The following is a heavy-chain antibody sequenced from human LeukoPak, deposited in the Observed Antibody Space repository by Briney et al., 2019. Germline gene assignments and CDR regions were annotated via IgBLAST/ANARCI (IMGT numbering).Heavy chain of an antibody. CDR1: GGSFNFYF. V-gene: IGHV4-34*01. CDR2: IDNRGST. D-gene: IGHD3-16*01. CDR3: ARDSDSGFG. J-gene: IGHJ4*02. Sequence: SETLSLACGVSGGSFNFYFWHWIRQPPGKGLEWIGEIDNRGSTSYNPSLKNRVTLSVDTTRNHFSLQPTSVTATDTAVYHCARDSDSGFGWGQGTVVTISS.